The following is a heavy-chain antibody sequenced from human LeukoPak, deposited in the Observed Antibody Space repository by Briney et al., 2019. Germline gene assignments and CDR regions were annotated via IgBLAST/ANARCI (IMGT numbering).Heavy chain of an antibody. J-gene: IGHJ4*02. CDR2: ISGSGGCT. CDR1: GFTFSSYA. D-gene: IGHD3-22*01. Sequence: GGPLRLSCATAGFTFSSYAMSWVRQAPVKGLQRVSAISGSGGCTFYADSVKGRFTISTDTANNTLYLQMNSLRAEDTAVYYCAKKGAFDSSGYYFDYWGQGTLVTVSS. CDR3: AKKGAFDSSGYYFDY. V-gene: IGHV3-23*01.